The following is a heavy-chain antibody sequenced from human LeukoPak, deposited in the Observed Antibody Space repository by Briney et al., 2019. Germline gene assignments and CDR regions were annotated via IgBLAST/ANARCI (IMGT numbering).Heavy chain of an antibody. CDR2: ISGSGGST. Sequence: GGSLRLSCAASGFTFSSYAMSWVRQAPGKGLEWVSAISGSGGSTYYADSVKGRFTISRDNSKNTLYLQTNSLRAEDTAVYYCAKGDDLVVVAATQDYWGQGTLVTVSS. D-gene: IGHD2-15*01. CDR1: GFTFSSYA. CDR3: AKGDDLVVVAATQDY. V-gene: IGHV3-23*01. J-gene: IGHJ4*02.